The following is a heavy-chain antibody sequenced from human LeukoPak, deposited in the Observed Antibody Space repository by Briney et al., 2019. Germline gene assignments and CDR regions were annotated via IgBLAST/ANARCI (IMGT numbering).Heavy chain of an antibody. J-gene: IGHJ4*02. V-gene: IGHV3-23*01. CDR2: ISGSGGST. CDR1: GFTFSNYA. Sequence: PGGSLRPSCAASGFTFSNYATSWVRQAPGKGLEWDSGISGSGGSTNYADSVKGRFTISRDNSKNTMYLQMNSLRAENTAVYYCAKVVGSGWGQGTLVTVSS. D-gene: IGHD1-26*01. CDR3: AKVVGSG.